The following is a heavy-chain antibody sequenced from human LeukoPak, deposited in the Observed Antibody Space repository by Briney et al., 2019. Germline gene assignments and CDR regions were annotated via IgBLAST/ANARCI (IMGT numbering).Heavy chain of an antibody. CDR3: ARDDYGDFFFDS. CDR2: IYYSGST. J-gene: IGHJ4*02. Sequence: PSETLSLTCTVSGGSISSSYWSWIRQPSGKGLEWIGNIYYSGSTNYNPSLKSRVTISVDTSKNQFSLRLSSVTAADTAVYYCARDDYGDFFFDSWGQGTLVTVSS. D-gene: IGHD4-17*01. CDR1: GGSISSSY. V-gene: IGHV4-59*01.